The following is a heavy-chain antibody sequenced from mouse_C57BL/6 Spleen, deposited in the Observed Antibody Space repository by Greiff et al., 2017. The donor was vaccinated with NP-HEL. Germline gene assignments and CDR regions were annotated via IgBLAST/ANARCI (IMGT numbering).Heavy chain of an antibody. CDR2: IDPSDSYT. D-gene: IGHD3-2*02. CDR3: ARSQLRPYAMDY. V-gene: IGHV1-59*01. CDR1: GYTFTSYW. Sequence: QVQLQQPGAELVRPGTSVKLSCKASGYTFTSYWMHWVKQRPGQGLEWMGVIDPSDSYTNYNQKFKGKATLTVDTSSSTAYMQLSSLTSEDSAVYYCARSQLRPYAMDYWGQGTSVTVSS. J-gene: IGHJ4*01.